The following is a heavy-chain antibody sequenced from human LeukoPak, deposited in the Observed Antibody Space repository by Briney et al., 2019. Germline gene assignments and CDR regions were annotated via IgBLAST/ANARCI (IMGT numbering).Heavy chain of an antibody. V-gene: IGHV3-21*01. CDR3: ARETPDSSGWTAFDY. J-gene: IGHJ4*02. CDR1: GLTFSNYA. CDR2: ISSSSSYI. Sequence: GGSLRLSCAASGLTFSNYAMNWVRQAPGKGLEWVSSISSSSSYIYYADSVKGRFTISRDNAKNSLYLQMNSLRAEDTALYYCARETPDSSGWTAFDYWGQGTLVTVSS. D-gene: IGHD6-25*01.